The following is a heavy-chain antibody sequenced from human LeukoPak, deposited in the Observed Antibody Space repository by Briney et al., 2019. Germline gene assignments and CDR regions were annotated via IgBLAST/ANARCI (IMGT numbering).Heavy chain of an antibody. CDR3: ARDSDRVGYNYGPGDWFDP. D-gene: IGHD5-18*01. V-gene: IGHV1-46*01. Sequence: ASVKVSCKASGGTFSNYAIGWVRQAPGQGLEWMGIINPSGSTTRYAQKFQGRVTMTRDTSTSTVYMELTSLRSEDTAVYYCARDSDRVGYNYGPGDWFDPWGQGTLVTVSS. CDR1: GGTFSNYA. J-gene: IGHJ5*02. CDR2: INPSGSTT.